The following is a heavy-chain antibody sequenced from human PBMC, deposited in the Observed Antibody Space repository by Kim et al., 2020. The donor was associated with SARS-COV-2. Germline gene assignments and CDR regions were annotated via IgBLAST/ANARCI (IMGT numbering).Heavy chain of an antibody. Sequence: PSLKSRVTISVDTSKNQFSLKLSSVTAADTAVYYCARFPSSDYGVFYFDYWGQGTLVTVSS. J-gene: IGHJ4*02. D-gene: IGHD4-17*01. V-gene: IGHV4-31*02. CDR3: ARFPSSDYGVFYFDY.